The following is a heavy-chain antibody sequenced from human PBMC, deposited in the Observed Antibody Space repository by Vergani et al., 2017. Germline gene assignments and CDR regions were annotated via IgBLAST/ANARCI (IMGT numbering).Heavy chain of an antibody. J-gene: IGHJ4*02. V-gene: IGHV4-39*01. Sequence: QVQLQESGPGLVKPSETLSLTCTVSGDSVISTDYHWGWIRQPPGKGLEWIGSMDYSGSTSSKPSLESRISISFETPKNQFSLRLTSVTAADTAVYYCASKRGACRAAYCHSYDFWGPGTLVGVSS. CDR3: ASKRGACRAAYCHSYDF. D-gene: IGHD2-15*01. CDR2: MDYSGST. CDR1: GDSVISTDYH.